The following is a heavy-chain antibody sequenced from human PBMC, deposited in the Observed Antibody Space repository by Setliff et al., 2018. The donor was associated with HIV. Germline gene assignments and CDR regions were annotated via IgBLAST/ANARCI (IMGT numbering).Heavy chain of an antibody. CDR1: GGSISSSSYY. CDR2: IYYSGST. CDR3: ARHVLHYDILTMLGWFDP. D-gene: IGHD3-9*01. J-gene: IGHJ5*02. Sequence: SETLSLTCTVSGGSISSSSYYWGWIRQPPGKGLEWIGSIYYSGSTYYNPSRKSRVTISVDTSKNQYTLKLSSVTAADTAVYYCARHVLHYDILTMLGWFDPWGQGTLVTVSS. V-gene: IGHV4-39*01.